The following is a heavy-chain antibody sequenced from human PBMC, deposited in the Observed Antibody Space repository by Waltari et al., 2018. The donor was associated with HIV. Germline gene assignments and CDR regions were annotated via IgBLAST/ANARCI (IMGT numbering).Heavy chain of an antibody. J-gene: IGHJ4*02. CDR3: ARGTARDGYTYF. CDR2: AFPCMSSA. Sequence: DVQLVQSGAEMKQAGESLKISCRGMGYSFSNYWVGWVRQTPGGGRKWLGVAFPCMSSATYTPSFKGHVNISADISNNVAYLHWDSLTSSDSATYFCARGTARDGYTYFWGQGTPVTVSS. V-gene: IGHV5-51*01. CDR1: GYSFSNYW. D-gene: IGHD5-12*01.